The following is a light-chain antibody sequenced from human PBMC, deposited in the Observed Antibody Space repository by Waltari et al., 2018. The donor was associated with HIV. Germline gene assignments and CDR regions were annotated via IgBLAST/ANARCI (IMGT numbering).Light chain of an antibody. CDR3: HQSYSAVYT. V-gene: IGKV1-39*01. Sequence: DIQMTQSPSSLPASVGARFTITCRASQSISNYLNWYQQKPGKAPKLLIYAASSLQIGVRSRFSGSGSGTDFNLSISSLQPEDFATYYCHQSYSAVYTFGQGTRLEIK. CDR2: AAS. J-gene: IGKJ2*01. CDR1: QSISNY.